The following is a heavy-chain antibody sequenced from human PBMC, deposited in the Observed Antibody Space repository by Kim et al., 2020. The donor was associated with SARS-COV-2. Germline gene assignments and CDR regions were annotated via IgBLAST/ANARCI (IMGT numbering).Heavy chain of an antibody. CDR2: ISGSGGST. D-gene: IGHD6-19*01. CDR1: GFTFSSYA. V-gene: IGHV3-23*01. J-gene: IGHJ4*02. Sequence: GGSLRLSCAASGFTFSSYAMSWVRQAPGKGLEWVSAISGSGGSTYYADSVKGRFTISRDNSKNTLYLQMNSLRAEDTAVYYCAKDLKFKGAGRGWYSYWGQGTLVTVSS. CDR3: AKDLKFKGAGRGWYSY.